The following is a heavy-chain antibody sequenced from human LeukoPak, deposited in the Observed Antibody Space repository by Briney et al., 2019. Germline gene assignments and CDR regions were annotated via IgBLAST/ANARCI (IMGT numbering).Heavy chain of an antibody. Sequence: TLSLTCTVSGGSISNYYWSWIRQPPGKGLEWIGYIYYSGTTNYSPSLKSRVTISVDTSKNQFSLKLSSVTAADTAVYNCARVMGSGWTGFDYWGQGTLVTVSS. CDR2: IYYSGTT. CDR1: GGSISNYY. CDR3: ARVMGSGWTGFDY. V-gene: IGHV4-59*01. J-gene: IGHJ4*02. D-gene: IGHD6-19*01.